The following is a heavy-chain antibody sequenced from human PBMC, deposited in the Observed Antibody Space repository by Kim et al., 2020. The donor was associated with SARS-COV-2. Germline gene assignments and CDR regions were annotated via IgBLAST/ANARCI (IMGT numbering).Heavy chain of an antibody. J-gene: IGHJ6*02. V-gene: IGHV3-33*08. CDR2: IWYDGSNK. CDR1: GFTFSSYG. Sequence: GGSLRLSCAASGFTFSSYGMHWVRQAPGKGLEWVAVIWYDGSNKYYADSVKGRFTISRDNSKNTLYLQMNSLRAEDTAVYYCSRHPIDLYDFWSGYDPGYYGMDVWGQGTPVTVSS. CDR3: SRHPIDLYDFWSGYDPGYYGMDV. D-gene: IGHD3-3*01.